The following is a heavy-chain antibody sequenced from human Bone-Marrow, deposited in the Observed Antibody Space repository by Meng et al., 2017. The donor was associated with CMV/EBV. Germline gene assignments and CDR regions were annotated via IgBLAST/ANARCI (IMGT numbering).Heavy chain of an antibody. Sequence: GGSLRLSCAASGFTFSNYAMNWVRQAPGKGLEWVSSISSSSSYIYYADSVKGRFTISRDNAKNSLYLQMNSLRAEDTAVYYCARSYCSSTSCYGAFDIWGQGTMVTVSS. D-gene: IGHD2-2*01. V-gene: IGHV3-21*01. CDR2: ISSSSSYI. J-gene: IGHJ3*02. CDR3: ARSYCSSTSCYGAFDI. CDR1: GFTFSNYA.